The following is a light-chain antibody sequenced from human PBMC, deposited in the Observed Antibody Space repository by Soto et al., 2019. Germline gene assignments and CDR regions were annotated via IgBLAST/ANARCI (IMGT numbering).Light chain of an antibody. CDR2: EGS. CDR1: SSDVGSYNL. CDR3: CSYAGSSTPYV. J-gene: IGLJ1*01. V-gene: IGLV2-23*01. Sequence: QSALTQPASVSGSPGQSITISCTGTSSDVGSYNLVSWYQQHPGKAPKLMIYEGSKRPSGVSNRFSGSKSDNTASLTISGLQAEDEADYYCCSYAGSSTPYVFGTGTSSPS.